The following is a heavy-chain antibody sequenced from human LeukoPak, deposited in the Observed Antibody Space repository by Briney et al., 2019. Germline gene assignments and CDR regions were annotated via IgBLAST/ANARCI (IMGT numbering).Heavy chain of an antibody. CDR2: ISSSSSTI. J-gene: IGHJ4*02. CDR3: ARDSQQLPY. Sequence: PGGSLRLSCAASGFTFSSYSMNWVRQAPGKGLEWVSYISSSSSTIYYADSVKGRFTISRDNAKNSLYLQMNSLRAEDTAVYYCARDSQQLPYWGQGTLVTVSS. CDR1: GFTFSSYS. D-gene: IGHD6-13*01. V-gene: IGHV3-48*04.